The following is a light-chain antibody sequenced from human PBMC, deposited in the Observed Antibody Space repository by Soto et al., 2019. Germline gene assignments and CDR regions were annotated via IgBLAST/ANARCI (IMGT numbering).Light chain of an antibody. V-gene: IGLV2-14*03. CDR1: SSDVGGYNF. CDR2: DVT. CDR3: SSYTNRNTLV. J-gene: IGLJ2*01. Sequence: QSALTQPAAVSGSPGQSITISCTGTSSDVGGYNFVSWYQQHPGKAPKLMIYDVTNRPSGFSNRFSGSKSGNTASLTISGLHAEDEADYYCSSYTNRNTLVFGGGTKLTVL.